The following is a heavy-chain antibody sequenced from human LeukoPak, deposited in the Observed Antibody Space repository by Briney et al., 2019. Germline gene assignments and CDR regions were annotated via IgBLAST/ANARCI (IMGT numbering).Heavy chain of an antibody. J-gene: IGHJ4*02. CDR2: IYSGGST. Sequence: GRSLRLSCAASGFTVSSNYMSWVRQAPGKGLEWVSVIYSGGSTYYADSVKGRFTISRDNSKNTLYLQMNSLRAEDTAVYYCARDPASPPYDSSGYSHNYWGQGTLVTVSS. D-gene: IGHD3-22*01. CDR3: ARDPASPPYDSSGYSHNY. CDR1: GFTVSSNY. V-gene: IGHV3-66*01.